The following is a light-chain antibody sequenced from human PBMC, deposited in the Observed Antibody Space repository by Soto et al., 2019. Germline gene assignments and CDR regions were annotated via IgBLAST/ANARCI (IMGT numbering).Light chain of an antibody. CDR2: VAS. J-gene: IGKJ3*01. V-gene: IGKV1-39*01. Sequence: DIQMTQSPSSLSASVGDRVTITCRASQSISRYLNWYQQKPGKAPNLLIYVASSLQSEVPSRFSGSGSGTDFTLTISRLEPEDFAVYYCQQSRTFGPGTKVDIK. CDR3: QQSRT. CDR1: QSISRY.